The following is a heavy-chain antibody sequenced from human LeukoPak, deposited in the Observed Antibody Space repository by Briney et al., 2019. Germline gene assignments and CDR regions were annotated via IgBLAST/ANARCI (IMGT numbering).Heavy chain of an antibody. V-gene: IGHV4-4*07. CDR1: GGSINSYY. Sequence: SETLSLTCTVSGGSINSYYWSWIRQPAGEGLEWIGRISSGGTHYSPSLKSRVTMSIDTSKNQFSLKLASVTAADTAIYYCARDGDSWDDAFDIWGQGTMVTVSS. CDR3: ARDGDSWDDAFDI. CDR2: ISSGGT. J-gene: IGHJ3*02. D-gene: IGHD7-27*01.